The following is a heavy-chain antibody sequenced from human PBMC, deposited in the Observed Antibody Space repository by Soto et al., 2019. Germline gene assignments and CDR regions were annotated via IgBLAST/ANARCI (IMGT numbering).Heavy chain of an antibody. CDR1: GYTFTSYG. Sequence: QVQLVQSGAEVKKPGASVKVSCKASGYTFTSYGISWVRQAPGQGLEWMGWISAYNGNTNYAQKLQGRVTMTTDTATSTAYMELRSLRSDDTSVYYCAREGLYSGYDYYYYYGMDVWGQGTTVTVSS. J-gene: IGHJ6*02. V-gene: IGHV1-18*01. CDR2: ISAYNGNT. CDR3: AREGLYSGYDYYYYYGMDV. D-gene: IGHD5-12*01.